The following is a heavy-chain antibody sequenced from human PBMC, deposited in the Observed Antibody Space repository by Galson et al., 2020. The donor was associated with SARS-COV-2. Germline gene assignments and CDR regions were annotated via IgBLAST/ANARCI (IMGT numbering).Heavy chain of an antibody. D-gene: IGHD5-12*01. CDR3: ARVTSGYDLGGVDY. J-gene: IGHJ4*02. Sequence: QTLSLTCTVSGGSISSGGYYWSWIRQHPGTGLEWIGYIYYSGSTYYNPSLKSRVTISVDTSKNQFSLKLSSVTAADTAVYYCARVTSGYDLGGVDYWGQGTLVTVSS. CDR2: IYYSGST. CDR1: GGSISSGGYY. V-gene: IGHV4-31*03.